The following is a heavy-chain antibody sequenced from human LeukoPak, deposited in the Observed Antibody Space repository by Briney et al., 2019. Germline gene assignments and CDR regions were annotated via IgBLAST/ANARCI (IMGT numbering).Heavy chain of an antibody. D-gene: IGHD1-26*01. V-gene: IGHV3-21*04. CDR3: AKETSMVGATPSDY. J-gene: IGHJ4*02. CDR1: GFTFSSYS. CDR2: ISSSSSYI. Sequence: PGGSLRRSCAASGFTFSSYSMNWVRQAPGKGLEWVSSISSSSSYIYYADSVKGRFTISRDNSKNTLYLQMNSLRAEDTAVYYCAKETSMVGATPSDYWGQGTLVTVSS.